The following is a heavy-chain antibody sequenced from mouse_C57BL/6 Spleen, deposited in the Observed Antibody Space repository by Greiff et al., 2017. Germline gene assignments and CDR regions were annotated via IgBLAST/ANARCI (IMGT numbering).Heavy chain of an antibody. Sequence: VQLQQPGAELVMPGASVKLSCKASGYTFTSYWMHWVKQRPGQGLEWIGEIDPSDSYTNYNQKFKGKSPLTVDKSSSTAYMQLSSLTSEDSAVYYGARGDGNYFDYWGQGTTLTVSS. CDR1: GYTFTSYW. D-gene: IGHD2-1*01. J-gene: IGHJ2*01. CDR2: IDPSDSYT. CDR3: ARGDGNYFDY. V-gene: IGHV1-69*01.